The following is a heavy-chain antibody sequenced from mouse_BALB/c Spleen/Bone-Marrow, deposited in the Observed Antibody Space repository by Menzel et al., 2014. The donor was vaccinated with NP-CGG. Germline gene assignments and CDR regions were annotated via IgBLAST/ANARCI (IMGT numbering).Heavy chain of an antibody. J-gene: IGHJ1*01. V-gene: IGHV1-31*01. CDR3: ESRGEYFDV. Sequence: EVQLQQSGPELVKPGASVKISCKASGYSFTGYYMHRVKQSHGSSLDWIGYIYPYNGVSSYNQKFKGKATLTVDKSSSTAYMELRSLTSDDSAVYYCESRGEYFDVWGAGTTVTVSS. CDR1: GYSFTGYY. CDR2: IYPYNGVS.